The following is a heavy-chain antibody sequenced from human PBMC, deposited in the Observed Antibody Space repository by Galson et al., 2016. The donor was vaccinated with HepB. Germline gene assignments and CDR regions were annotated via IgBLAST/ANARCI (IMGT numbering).Heavy chain of an antibody. CDR1: GFAFSNYA. V-gene: IGHV3-23*01. D-gene: IGHD2-2*01. Sequence: SLRLSCAASGFAFSNYAMSWVRQAPGKGLEWVSLIFAGGDRTFYADSVRGRFTISRDNSKNTLSLQMSSLRADDSAVYYCAKDGCTSTSCYSYWGQGTLVTVSA. CDR2: IFAGGDRT. CDR3: AKDGCTSTSCYSY. J-gene: IGHJ4*02.